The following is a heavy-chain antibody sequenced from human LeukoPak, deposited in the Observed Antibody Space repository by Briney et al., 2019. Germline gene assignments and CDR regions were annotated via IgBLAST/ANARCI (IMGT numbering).Heavy chain of an antibody. CDR2: INHSGST. J-gene: IGHJ4*02. Sequence: PSETLSLTCAVYGGSFSGYYWSWIRQPPGKGLEWIGEINHSGSTNYNPSLKSRVTISVDTSKNQFSLKLSSVTAADTAVYYCARGLEFFLAGYFDYWGQGTLVTVSS. CDR1: GGSFSGYY. CDR3: ARGLEFFLAGYFDY. V-gene: IGHV4-34*01.